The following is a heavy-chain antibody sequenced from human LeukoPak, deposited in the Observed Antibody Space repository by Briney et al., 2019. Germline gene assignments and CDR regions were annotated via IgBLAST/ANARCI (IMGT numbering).Heavy chain of an antibody. J-gene: IGHJ6*02. CDR3: ARACITGTTRYYYYGMDV. V-gene: IGHV6-1*01. CDR1: GDSVSSNSAA. D-gene: IGHD1-7*01. CDR2: TYYRSKWYN. Sequence: SQTLSLTCAISGDSVSSNSAAWTWIRQSPSRGLEWLGRTYYRSKWYNDYAVSVKSRITINPDTSKNQFSLQLNSVTPEDTAVYYCARACITGTTRYYYYGMDVWGQGTTVTVSS.